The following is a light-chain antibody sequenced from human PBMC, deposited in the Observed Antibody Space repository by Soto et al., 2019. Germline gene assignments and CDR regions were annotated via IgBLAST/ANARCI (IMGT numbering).Light chain of an antibody. V-gene: IGKV1-39*01. J-gene: IGKJ1*01. CDR1: QSISSY. Sequence: DIEMTQSPSSLSASVGERVTITCRASQSISSYLNWYQQKPVKAPKLLIYAASSLHSGVPTRFSGSGSGTDFTLTISSLQPEDFAIYYCQQSYSTSWTFGRGTKVEIK. CDR2: AAS. CDR3: QQSYSTSWT.